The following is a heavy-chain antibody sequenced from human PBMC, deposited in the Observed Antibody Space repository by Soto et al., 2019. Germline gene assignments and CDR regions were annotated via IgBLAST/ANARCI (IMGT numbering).Heavy chain of an antibody. CDR3: ANVLRDGYNEDIDAFDI. V-gene: IGHV3-30*18. CDR1: GFTFSSYG. Sequence: QVQLVESGGGVVQPGRSLRLSCAASGFTFSSYGMHWVRQAPGKGLGWVAVISYDGSNKYYADSVKGRFTISRDNSKNTLYLQMNSLRAEDTAVYYCANVLRDGYNEDIDAFDIWGQGTMVTVSS. J-gene: IGHJ3*02. D-gene: IGHD6-25*01. CDR2: ISYDGSNK.